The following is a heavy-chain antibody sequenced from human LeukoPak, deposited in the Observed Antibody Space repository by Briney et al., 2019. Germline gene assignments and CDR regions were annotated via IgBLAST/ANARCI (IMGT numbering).Heavy chain of an antibody. Sequence: SETLSLTCTVSGGSTTSSYWSWIRQPPGKGLEWIGYIYYSGSTNYNPSLKSRVTISVDTSKNQFSLKLSSVTAADTALYYCARDPTGNNWFDPWGQGTLVTVSS. V-gene: IGHV4-59*01. CDR3: ARDPTGNNWFDP. CDR2: IYYSGST. J-gene: IGHJ5*02. D-gene: IGHD3-10*01. CDR1: GGSTTSSY.